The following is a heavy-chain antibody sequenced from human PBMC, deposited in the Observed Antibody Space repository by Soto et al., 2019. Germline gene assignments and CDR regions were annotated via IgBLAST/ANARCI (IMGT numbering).Heavy chain of an antibody. CDR2: ISAYNGNT. CDR3: ARAHPRVRITIFAGLGEVFGP. V-gene: IGHV1-18*01. J-gene: IGHJ5*02. D-gene: IGHD3-3*01. Sequence: ASVKVSCKASGYTFTSYGISWVRQAPGQGLEWMGWISAYNGNTNYAQKLQGRVTMTTDTSTSTAYMELRSLRSDDTAVYYCARAHPRVRITIFAGLGEVFGPWGQGTLVTVSS. CDR1: GYTFTSYG.